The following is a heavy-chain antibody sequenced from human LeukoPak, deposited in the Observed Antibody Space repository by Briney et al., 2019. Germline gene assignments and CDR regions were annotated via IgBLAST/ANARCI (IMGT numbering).Heavy chain of an antibody. J-gene: IGHJ6*04. CDR1: GFTFSSYE. Sequence: GGSLRLSCAASGFTFSSYEMNWVRQAPGKGLEWVSYISTTGSSIYYADSVKGRFTISRDSVKNLLYLQMNSLRAEDTAVYYCAELGITMIGGVWGKGTTVTISS. CDR2: ISTTGSSI. V-gene: IGHV3-48*03. CDR3: AELGITMIGGV. D-gene: IGHD3-10*02.